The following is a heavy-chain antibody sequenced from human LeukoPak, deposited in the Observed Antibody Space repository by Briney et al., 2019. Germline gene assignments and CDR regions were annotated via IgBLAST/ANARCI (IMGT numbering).Heavy chain of an antibody. V-gene: IGHV4-61*02. CDR2: IYTSGST. D-gene: IGHD3-3*01. Sequence: SETLSLTCTVSGYSISSGYYWSWIRQPAGKGLEWIGRIYTSGSTNYNPSLKSRVTISVDTSKNQFSLKLSSVTAADTAVYYCARAVDFWSGYSNGGFDPWGQGTLVTVSS. J-gene: IGHJ5*02. CDR3: ARAVDFWSGYSNGGFDP. CDR1: GYSISSGYY.